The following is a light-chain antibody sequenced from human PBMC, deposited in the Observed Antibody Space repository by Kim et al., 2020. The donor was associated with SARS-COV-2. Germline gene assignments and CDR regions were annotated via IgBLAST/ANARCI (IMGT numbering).Light chain of an antibody. Sequence: QSVLTQPPSASGTPGQRVTISCSGTSSNIGSNTVNWYQQLPGTAPKLLISSNNQRPSGVPDRFSGSKSGTSASLAISGLQSEDEADYYCAPWDDSLNGYVFGTGTKGTVL. CDR2: SNN. V-gene: IGLV1-44*01. J-gene: IGLJ1*01. CDR3: APWDDSLNGYV. CDR1: SSNIGSNT.